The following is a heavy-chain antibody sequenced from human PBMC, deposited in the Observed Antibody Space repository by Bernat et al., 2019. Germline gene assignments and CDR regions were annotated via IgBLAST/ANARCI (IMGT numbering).Heavy chain of an antibody. V-gene: IGHV4-39*01. J-gene: IGHJ4*02. CDR3: ARLEYYDFWGGPGYFDY. CDR2: IYYSGST. CDR1: GGSISSSSYY. D-gene: IGHD3-3*01. Sequence: QLQLQESGPGLVKPSETLSLTCTVPGGSISSSSYYWGWIRQPPGKGLEWIGSIYYSGSTYYNPSLKSRVTISVDTSKNKFSLTLSSLTAADTAVYYCARLEYYDFWGGPGYFDYWGQGTLVTVSS.